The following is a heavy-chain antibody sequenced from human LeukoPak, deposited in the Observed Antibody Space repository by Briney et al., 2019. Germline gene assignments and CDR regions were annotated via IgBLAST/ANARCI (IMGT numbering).Heavy chain of an antibody. Sequence: AGGSLRLSCAASGFTVSSNYMSWVRQATGKGLELVSVIYSGGSTYYADSVKGRFTISRDNSKNTLYLQMNSLRAEDTAVYYCARDLFGGIAAAGTEYWGQGTLVTVSS. J-gene: IGHJ4*02. CDR3: ARDLFGGIAAAGTEY. V-gene: IGHV3-53*01. D-gene: IGHD6-13*01. CDR1: GFTVSSNY. CDR2: IYSGGST.